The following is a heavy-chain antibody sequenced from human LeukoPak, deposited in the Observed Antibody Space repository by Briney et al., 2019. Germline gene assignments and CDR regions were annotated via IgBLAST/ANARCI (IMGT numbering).Heavy chain of an antibody. CDR2: ISGSGGST. V-gene: IGHV3-23*01. CDR3: AKVWELLEDY. Sequence: GGSLRLSCAASGFSFSNYWMSWVRQAPGKGLEWVSAISGSGGSTYYADSVKGRFTISRDNSKNTLYLQMNSLRAEDTAVYYCAKVWELLEDYWGQGTLVTVSS. J-gene: IGHJ4*02. CDR1: GFSFSNYW. D-gene: IGHD1-26*01.